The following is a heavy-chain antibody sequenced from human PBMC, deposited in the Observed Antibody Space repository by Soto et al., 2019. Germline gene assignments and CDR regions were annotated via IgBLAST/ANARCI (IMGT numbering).Heavy chain of an antibody. CDR3: ARAYCSGGSCYAFDI. D-gene: IGHD2-15*01. V-gene: IGHV1-18*01. CDR2: ISAYNGNT. CDR1: GYTFTSYG. Sequence: ASVKVSCNASGYTFTSYGISLVRQAPGQGLEWMGWISAYNGNTNYAQKLQGRVTMTTDTSTSTAYMELRSLRSDDTAVYYCARAYCSGGSCYAFDIWGQGTMVTVSS. J-gene: IGHJ3*02.